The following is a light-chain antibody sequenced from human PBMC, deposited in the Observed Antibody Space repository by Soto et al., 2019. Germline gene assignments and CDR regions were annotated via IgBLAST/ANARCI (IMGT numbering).Light chain of an antibody. CDR1: SSDVGGYNY. CDR3: SSYAGSNNLI. V-gene: IGLV2-8*01. J-gene: IGLJ2*01. CDR2: EVS. Sequence: QSALTQPPSASGYPGQSVTISCTGTSSDVGGYNYASWYQQHPGKAPKLMIYEVSKRPSGVPDRFSGSKSGNTASLTVSGLQAADEADYYCSSYAGSNNLIFGGGTKLTVL.